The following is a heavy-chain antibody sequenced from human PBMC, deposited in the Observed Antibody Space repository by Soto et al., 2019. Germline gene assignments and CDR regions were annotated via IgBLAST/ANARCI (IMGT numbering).Heavy chain of an antibody. CDR3: AILGGTYYAFDF. V-gene: IGHV3-23*01. J-gene: IGHJ3*01. D-gene: IGHD1-26*01. CDR1: GFTINSHA. Sequence: HPGGSLRLSCAVSGFTINSHAMGWVRQAPGKGLEWVSAIGPRGRDTYYADSVKGRFTISRDNSKNTVSLRMNSLRAEDTAVYYCAILGGTYYAFDFWGQGTLVTVSS. CDR2: IGPRGRDT.